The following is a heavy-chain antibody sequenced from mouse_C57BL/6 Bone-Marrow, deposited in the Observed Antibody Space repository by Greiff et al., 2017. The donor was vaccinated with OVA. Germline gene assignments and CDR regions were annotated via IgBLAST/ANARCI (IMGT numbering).Heavy chain of an antibody. CDR1: GFTFSDYG. CDR3: ARHPDGSHLAMDY. V-gene: IGHV5-17*01. J-gene: IGHJ4*01. Sequence: DVMLVESGGGLVKPGGSLKLSCAASGFTFSDYGMHWVRQAPEKGLEWVAYISSGSSTIYYADTVKGRFTISRDNAKNTLFLQMTSLRSEDTAMYYCARHPDGSHLAMDYWGQGTSVTVSS. CDR2: ISSGSSTI. D-gene: IGHD1-1*01.